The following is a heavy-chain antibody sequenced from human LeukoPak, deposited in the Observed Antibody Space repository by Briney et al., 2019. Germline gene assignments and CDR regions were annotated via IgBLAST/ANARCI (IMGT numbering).Heavy chain of an antibody. D-gene: IGHD6-6*01. J-gene: IGHJ6*03. CDR2: ISGGGSTI. CDR3: ASSHVEQLGDYHYYYMDV. CDR1: GFTFSEYF. V-gene: IGHV3-11*01. Sequence: PGGSLRLSCAASGFTFSEYFMSWIRQAPGKGPEWISYISGGGSTIYYADSVRGRFTVSRDNAKNSLYLQMNSLRAEDTAVYYCASSHVEQLGDYHYYYMDVWGKGTTVTVSS.